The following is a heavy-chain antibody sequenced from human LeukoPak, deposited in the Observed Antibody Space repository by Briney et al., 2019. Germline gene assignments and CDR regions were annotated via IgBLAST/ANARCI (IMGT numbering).Heavy chain of an antibody. D-gene: IGHD2-15*01. CDR1: GFTFTSYS. Sequence: GGSLRLSCAASGFTFTSYSMSWVRQSPGRGLEWVSNIRTNGRDTYYADAVKGRFTISRDNSKNTLYLEMNSLRAEDTAVYYCATGGYTTWFDPWGQGTLVTVSS. CDR2: IRTNGRDT. J-gene: IGHJ5*02. CDR3: ATGGYTTWFDP. V-gene: IGHV3-23*01.